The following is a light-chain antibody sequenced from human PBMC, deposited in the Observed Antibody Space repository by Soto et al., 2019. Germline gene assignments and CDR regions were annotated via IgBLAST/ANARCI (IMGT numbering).Light chain of an antibody. CDR2: EGT. Sequence: QSALTQPASVSGSPGQSITISCSGTTSDVGGYNLVSWYQQHTAKAPKLLIYEGTQRPSGVSSRFSGSKSGNTASLTISGLQAEDGADYYCCSYASSSSYVFGTGTKLTVL. J-gene: IGLJ1*01. CDR3: CSYASSSSYV. V-gene: IGLV2-23*01. CDR1: TSDVGGYNL.